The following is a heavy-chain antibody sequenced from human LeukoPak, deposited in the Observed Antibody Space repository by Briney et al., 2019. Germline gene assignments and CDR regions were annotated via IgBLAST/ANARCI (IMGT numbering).Heavy chain of an antibody. V-gene: IGHV5-51*01. D-gene: IGHD2-2*01. Sequence: GESLKISCKGSGYSFSNSWIGWVRRVPGKGLEWMGIIYPGDSNAKYSPSFRGQVTISADKSTSTAYLHWSSLKASDTAIYYCARLPKDTFLDYWGQGTLVTVSS. CDR1: GYSFSNSW. J-gene: IGHJ4*02. CDR3: ARLPKDTFLDY. CDR2: IYPGDSNA.